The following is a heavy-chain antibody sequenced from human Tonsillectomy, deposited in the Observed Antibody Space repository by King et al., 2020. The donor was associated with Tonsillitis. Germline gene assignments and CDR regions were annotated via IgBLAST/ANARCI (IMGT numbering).Heavy chain of an antibody. CDR3: ARDKFYYHSSGYFDASDI. CDR2: IYYSGST. D-gene: IGHD3-22*01. J-gene: IGHJ3*02. CDR1: GGSISSAAYY. Sequence: VQLQESGPGLVKPSQNLSLNCTVSGGSISSAAYYWSWIRQHPGKGLEWIGYIYYSGSTYYNPSLKSRVTISVDTSKNQFSLKLSSVTAADTAVYYCARDKFYYHSSGYFDASDIWGQGTMVTVSS. V-gene: IGHV4-31*03.